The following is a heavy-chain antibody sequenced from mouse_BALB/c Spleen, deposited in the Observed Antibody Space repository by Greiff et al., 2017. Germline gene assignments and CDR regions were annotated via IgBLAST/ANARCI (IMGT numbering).Heavy chain of an antibody. V-gene: IGHV1S81*02. D-gene: IGHD1-1*01. J-gene: IGHJ3*01. CDR1: GYTFTSYW. CDR2: INPSNGRT. Sequence: QVQLQQPGAELVKPGASVKLSCKASGYTFTSYWMHWVKQRPGQGLEWIGEINPSNGRTNYNEKFKSKATLTVDKSSSTAYMQLSSLTSEDSAVYYCARGGSVYVRFAYWGQGTLVTVSA. CDR3: ARGGSVYVRFAY.